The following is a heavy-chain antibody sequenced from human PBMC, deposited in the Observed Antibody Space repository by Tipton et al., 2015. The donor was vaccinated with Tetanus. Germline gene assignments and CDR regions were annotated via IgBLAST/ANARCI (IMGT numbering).Heavy chain of an antibody. CDR1: GGSVNSGSYY. CDR2: IYQSGST. Sequence: TLSLTCTVSGGSVNSGSYYWSWIRQPPGKGLEWIGYIYQSGSTSYSPSLESRVTISLETSKNQFSLRRSSVTAADTAVYYSAGDGPYFSGTGNDYRFYGMDVWGQGATVTVSS. CDR3: AGDGPYFSGTGNDYRFYGMDV. V-gene: IGHV4-61*01. D-gene: IGHD3-10*01. J-gene: IGHJ6*02.